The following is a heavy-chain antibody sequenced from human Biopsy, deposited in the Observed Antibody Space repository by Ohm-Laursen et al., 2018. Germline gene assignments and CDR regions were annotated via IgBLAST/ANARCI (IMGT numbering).Heavy chain of an antibody. CDR1: GYAVNDYF. J-gene: IGHJ3*01. V-gene: IGHV1-2*02. CDR2: LSPNSGGT. Sequence: ASVKVSCKGSGYAVNDYFLHWLRQAPGQGPEGMGGLSPNSGGTNYAQKFQGRVTMTTDTSTSTVYLELRRLISDDTAVYYCARDIMNRIAGLVARSDVFDVWGQGTLVTVSS. CDR3: ARDIMNRIAGLVARSDVFDV. D-gene: IGHD3-16*01.